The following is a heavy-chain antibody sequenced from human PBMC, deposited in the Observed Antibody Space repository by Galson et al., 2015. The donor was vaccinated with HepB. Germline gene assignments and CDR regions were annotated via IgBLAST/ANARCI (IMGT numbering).Heavy chain of an antibody. J-gene: IGHJ1*01. CDR2: TRNKANSYTT. V-gene: IGHV3-72*01. CDR3: ARDGTYCSGGSCYSVYFQH. Sequence: SLRLSCAASGFTFSDHYMDWVRQAPGKGLEWVGRTRNKANSYTTEYAASVKGRFTISRDDSKNSLYLQMNSLKTEDTAVYYCARDGTYCSGGSCYSVYFQHWGQGTLVTVSS. CDR1: GFTFSDHY. D-gene: IGHD2-15*01.